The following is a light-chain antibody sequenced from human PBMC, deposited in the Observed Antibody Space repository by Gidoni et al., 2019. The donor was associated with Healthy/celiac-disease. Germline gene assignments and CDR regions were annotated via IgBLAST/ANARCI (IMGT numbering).Light chain of an antibody. CDR1: QSLVHSDGNTY. V-gene: IGKV2-30*02. CDR3: MQGTHWPPYT. Sequence: DVVMTQSPLSLPVTLGQPASISCRSSQSLVHSDGNTYLNWCQQRPGQSPRRLIYKVSNRDSGVPDRFSGSGSDTDFTLKISRVEAEDVGVYYCMQGTHWPPYTFGQGTKLEIK. J-gene: IGKJ2*01. CDR2: KVS.